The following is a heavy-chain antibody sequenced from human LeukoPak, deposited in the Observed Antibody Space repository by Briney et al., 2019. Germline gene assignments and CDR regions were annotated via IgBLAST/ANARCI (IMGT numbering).Heavy chain of an antibody. CDR1: GFTFSSYA. Sequence: GGSLGLSCAASGFTFSSYAMSWVRQAPGKGLEWVSAISGSGGSTYYADSVKGRFTVSRDNSKNTLFLQMNSLRAEDTAVYYCAKEVVPAAINYWGQGTLVTVSS. CDR3: AKEVVPAAINY. D-gene: IGHD2-2*02. CDR2: ISGSGGST. V-gene: IGHV3-23*01. J-gene: IGHJ4*02.